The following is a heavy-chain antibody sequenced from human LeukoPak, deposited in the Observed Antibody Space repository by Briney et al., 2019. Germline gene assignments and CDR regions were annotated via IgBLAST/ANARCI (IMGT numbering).Heavy chain of an antibody. CDR1: GFTFSSYG. D-gene: IGHD1-26*01. Sequence: RGSLRLSSAAPGFTFSSYGIHWVRQAPGKGLEWVAFIRYDGSNKYYADSVKGRVTISRDNSKNTLYPQMNSLRAEDTAVYYCAKGGSQGGSYLFDYWGQGTLVTVSS. J-gene: IGHJ4*02. V-gene: IGHV3-30*02. CDR3: AKGGSQGGSYLFDY. CDR2: IRYDGSNK.